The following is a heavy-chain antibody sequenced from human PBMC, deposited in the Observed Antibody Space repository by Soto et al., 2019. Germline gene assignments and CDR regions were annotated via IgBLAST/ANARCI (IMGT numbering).Heavy chain of an antibody. CDR3: ARAYSLDYYDSSGYYYEGAFDI. J-gene: IGHJ3*02. D-gene: IGHD3-22*01. CDR2: IYYSGST. V-gene: IGHV4-59*01. CDR1: CGSISSYY. Sequence: SETLSLTCTVSCGSISSYYWSWIRQPPGKGLEWIGYIYYSGSTNYNPSLKSRVTISVDTSKNQFSLKLSSVTAADTAVYYCARAYSLDYYDSSGYYYEGAFDIWGQGTMVTVSS.